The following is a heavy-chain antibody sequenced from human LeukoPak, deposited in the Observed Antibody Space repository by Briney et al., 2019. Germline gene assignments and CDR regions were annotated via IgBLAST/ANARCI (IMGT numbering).Heavy chain of an antibody. CDR1: GLTFSSYG. CDR2: IWYDGSNK. V-gene: IGHV3-33*01. CDR3: ARGVVAARDYYYYGMDV. J-gene: IGHJ6*04. Sequence: GRSLRLSCAASGLTFSSYGMHWVRQAPGKGLEWVAVIWYDGSNKYYADSVKGRFTISRDNSKNTLYLQMNSLRAEDTAVYYCARGVVAARDYYYYGMDVWGKGTTVTVSS. D-gene: IGHD2-15*01.